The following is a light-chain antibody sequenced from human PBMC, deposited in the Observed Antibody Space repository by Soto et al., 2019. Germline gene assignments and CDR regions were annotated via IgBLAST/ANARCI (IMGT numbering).Light chain of an antibody. Sequence: IVMAQSPLSLPVTPGEPASISCRSSQSLLHSNGYNYLDWYLQKPGQSPQLLIYLGSNRASGVPDRFSVSGSGTDFTLKISRVEAEDVGVYYCMQGLQSPLTFCQGTKLEIK. V-gene: IGKV2-28*01. J-gene: IGKJ2*01. CDR3: MQGLQSPLT. CDR2: LGS. CDR1: QSLLHSNGYNY.